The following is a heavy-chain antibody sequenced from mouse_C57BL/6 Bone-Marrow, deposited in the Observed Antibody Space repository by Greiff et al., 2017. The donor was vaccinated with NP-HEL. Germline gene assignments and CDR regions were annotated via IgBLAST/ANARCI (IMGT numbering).Heavy chain of an antibody. CDR3: TRRGLLYYYFDY. V-gene: IGHV1-81*01. CDR2: IYPRSGNT. CDR1: GYTFTSYG. Sequence: QVQLQQSGAELARPGASVKLSCKASGYTFTSYGISWVKQRTGQGLEWIGEIYPRSGNTYYNEKFKGKATLTADKSASIAYMKLRSLTSEDSAVYFCTRRGLLYYYFDYWGQGTTLTVSS. D-gene: IGHD1-1*02. J-gene: IGHJ2*01.